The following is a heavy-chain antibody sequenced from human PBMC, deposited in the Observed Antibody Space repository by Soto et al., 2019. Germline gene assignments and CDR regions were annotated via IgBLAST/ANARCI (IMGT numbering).Heavy chain of an antibody. CDR2: IYYSGSA. CDR3: ARGSYYVGPRFDS. Sequence: SETLSLTCTVSCGSISSGDKYWSWIRQPPGKGLEWVGYIYYSGSAYYNPSLKSRLNISLVTSKNQFSLKLSSVTAADTAVYYCARGSYYVGPRFDSWGQGTLVTVSS. D-gene: IGHD1-26*01. CDR1: CGSISSGDKY. J-gene: IGHJ4*02. V-gene: IGHV4-30-4*01.